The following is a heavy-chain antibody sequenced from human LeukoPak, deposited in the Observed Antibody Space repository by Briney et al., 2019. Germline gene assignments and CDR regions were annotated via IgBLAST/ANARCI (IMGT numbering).Heavy chain of an antibody. CDR2: INHSGST. V-gene: IGHV4-34*01. CDR3: ARPAGLRSRLFHY. J-gene: IGHJ4*02. Sequence: SETLSLTCAVYGGSFSGYYWGWIRQPPGKGQEWIGEINHSGSTNYNPSLKSRVTLSVDTSKNQFSLKLSPVTAADTAVYYCARPAGLRSRLFHYWGQGTLVTVSS. CDR1: GGSFSGYY.